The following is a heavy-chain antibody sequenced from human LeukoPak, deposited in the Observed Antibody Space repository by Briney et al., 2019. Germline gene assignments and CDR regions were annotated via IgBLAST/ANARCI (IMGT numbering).Heavy chain of an antibody. V-gene: IGHV4-31*03. J-gene: IGHJ4*02. Sequence: PSETLSLTCTVSGGSISSGGYYWNWIRQHPGKGLEWIGYIYYSGSTYYNPSLKSRVTISIDTSKNQFSLKLSSVTAADTVVYYCARGGSWYGSLVYWGQGALVTVSS. CDR3: ARGGSWYGSLVY. CDR2: IYYSGST. CDR1: GGSISSGGYY. D-gene: IGHD6-13*01.